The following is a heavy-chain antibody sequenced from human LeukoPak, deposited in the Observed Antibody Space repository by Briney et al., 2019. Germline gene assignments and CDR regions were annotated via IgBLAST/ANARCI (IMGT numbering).Heavy chain of an antibody. Sequence: GGSLRLSCAASGFTFSTYTMAWVRQAPGGGLEWVSGISDNGGRTYYSDSVKGRFAISRDDSKSTLYLQMNSLRGEDTAVYYCAKDFGRNLGGPGYWGRGTLVIVSS. CDR2: ISDNGGRT. CDR1: GFTFSTYT. V-gene: IGHV3-23*01. J-gene: IGHJ4*02. CDR3: AKDFGRNLGGPGY. D-gene: IGHD1-14*01.